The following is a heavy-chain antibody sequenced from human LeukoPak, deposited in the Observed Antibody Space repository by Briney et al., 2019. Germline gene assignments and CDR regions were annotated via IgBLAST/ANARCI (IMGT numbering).Heavy chain of an antibody. V-gene: IGHV4-39*01. CDR3: ARLPTGYPNWFDP. J-gene: IGHJ5*02. CDR1: GGSIISSSYN. D-gene: IGHD3-9*01. Sequence: SETLSLTCAVSGGSIISSSYNWGWIRQPSGRGLEWIGTIYHSGTIYYNPSLKSRVTISVDTSKNQFFLKLSSVTAADTAVYYCARLPTGYPNWFDPWGQGSLVTVSS. CDR2: IYHSGTI.